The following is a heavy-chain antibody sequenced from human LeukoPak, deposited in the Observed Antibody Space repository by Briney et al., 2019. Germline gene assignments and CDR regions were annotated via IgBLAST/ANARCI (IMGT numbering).Heavy chain of an antibody. CDR2: IFSGST. CDR3: ARKQVATSFRDY. J-gene: IGHJ4*02. D-gene: IGHD5-24*01. Sequence: PSETLSLTCAVYGGSFSGYYWDWIRQPPGKGLEWIGNIFSGSTYYNPSLKSRVTISVDTSNNRFSLILNSVTAADTAVYYCARKQVATSFRDYWGQGTLVTVSS. V-gene: IGHV4-34*12. CDR1: GGSFSGYY.